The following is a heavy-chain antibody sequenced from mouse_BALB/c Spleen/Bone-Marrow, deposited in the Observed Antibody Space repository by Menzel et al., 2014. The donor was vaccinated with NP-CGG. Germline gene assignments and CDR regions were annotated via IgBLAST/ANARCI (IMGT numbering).Heavy chain of an antibody. CDR1: GYTFTSYV. CDR3: AIHEGYFDY. Sequence: EVQLQESGPELVKPGASVKMSCKASGYTFTSYVMHWVKQKPGQGLEWIGYFNPYNDGPKYNEKFKGKATLTSDKSSSTAYMELSRLTSEVSAVYYCAIHEGYFDYWGQGTTLTVSS. V-gene: IGHV1-14*01. J-gene: IGHJ2*01. CDR2: FNPYNDGP.